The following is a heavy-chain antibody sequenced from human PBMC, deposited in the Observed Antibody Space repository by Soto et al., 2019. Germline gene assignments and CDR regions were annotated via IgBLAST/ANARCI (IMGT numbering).Heavy chain of an antibody. V-gene: IGHV4-31*03. CDR3: ASGRSGSKIDH. D-gene: IGHD3-22*01. J-gene: IGHJ4*02. CDR1: GVSISGGGYY. CDR2: VYYTGST. Sequence: QVQLRESGPGLVKPSQTLSLTCTVSGVSISGGGYYWTWIRQHPEKGLEWIGFVYYTGSTFYNPSLQSRVSISVDTSKNHFSLELNSMTAADTAIYFCASGRSGSKIDHWGQGTLVTVSS.